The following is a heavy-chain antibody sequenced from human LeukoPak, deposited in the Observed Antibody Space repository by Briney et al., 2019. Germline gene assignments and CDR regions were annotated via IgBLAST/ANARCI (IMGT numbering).Heavy chain of an antibody. Sequence: GGSLRLSCAASGFTFSNYAMSWVRQAPRKGLEWVSTIRGGGDSTYYADSVKGRFTISRDNSKNTLYLQMNTLRVEDTAVYHCAKGGNWNDTNLDYWGQGTQVIVSS. CDR3: AKGGNWNDTNLDY. D-gene: IGHD1-1*01. CDR1: GFTFSNYA. J-gene: IGHJ4*02. CDR2: IRGGGDST. V-gene: IGHV3-23*01.